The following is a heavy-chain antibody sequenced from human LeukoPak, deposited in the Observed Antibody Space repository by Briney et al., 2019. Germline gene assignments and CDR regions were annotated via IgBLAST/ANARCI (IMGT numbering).Heavy chain of an antibody. V-gene: IGHV3-74*01. Sequence: PGGSLRLSCAASGFSFSSYWMHWVRQAPGKGLVWVSGINIHGTGTIYADSVKGRFTISRDNAKNTLYLQMNSLRAEDTAVYFCAREFRKPSTGDWGQGTLVTVSS. CDR2: INIHGTGT. D-gene: IGHD1-14*01. J-gene: IGHJ4*02. CDR1: GFSFSSYW. CDR3: AREFRKPSTGD.